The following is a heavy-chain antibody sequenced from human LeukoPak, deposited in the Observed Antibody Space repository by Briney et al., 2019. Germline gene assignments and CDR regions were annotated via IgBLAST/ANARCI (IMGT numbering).Heavy chain of an antibody. J-gene: IGHJ4*02. CDR1: GYSFTSYW. CDR2: IYPGDSDT. D-gene: IGHD3-22*01. Sequence: GESLKISCKGSGYSFTSYWIGWVRQMPGKGLEWMGVIYPGDSDTRYSPSFQGQVTISADKSISTAYLQWSSLKASDTAMYYCYRADYYDSSGLLDYWGQGTLVTVSS. V-gene: IGHV5-51*01. CDR3: YRADYYDSSGLLDY.